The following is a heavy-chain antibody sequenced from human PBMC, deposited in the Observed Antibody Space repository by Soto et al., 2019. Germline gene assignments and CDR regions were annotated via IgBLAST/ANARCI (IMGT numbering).Heavy chain of an antibody. V-gene: IGHV4-31*03. J-gene: IGHJ5*02. CDR2: IYYSGST. CDR1: GGSISSGGYY. D-gene: IGHD3-22*01. CDR3: AREGTYYYDSSGYYYGFDP. Sequence: QVQLQESGPGLVKPSQTLSLTCTVSGGSISSGGYYWSWIRQHPGKGLEWIGYIYYSGSTYYNPSLSSRVTISVDTSKHQFSLKLSSVTAADTAVYYCAREGTYYYDSSGYYYGFDPWGQGTLVTVSS.